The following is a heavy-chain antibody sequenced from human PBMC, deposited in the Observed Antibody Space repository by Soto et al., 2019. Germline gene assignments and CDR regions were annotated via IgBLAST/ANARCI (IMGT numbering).Heavy chain of an antibody. CDR1: GFTFSSYS. D-gene: IGHD3-22*01. CDR2: ISSSSSYI. Sequence: GGLRLSCAASGFTFSSYSMNWVRQAPGKGLEWVSSISSSSSYIYYADSVKGRFTISRDNAKNSLYLQMNSLRAEDTAVYYCARDMFDSSGPRAGPYNWFDPWGQGTLVTVTS. CDR3: ARDMFDSSGPRAGPYNWFDP. J-gene: IGHJ5*02. V-gene: IGHV3-21*01.